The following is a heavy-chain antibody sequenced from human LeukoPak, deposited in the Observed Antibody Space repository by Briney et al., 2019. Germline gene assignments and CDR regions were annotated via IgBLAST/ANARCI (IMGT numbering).Heavy chain of an antibody. CDR2: IYPGDSDT. D-gene: IGHD1-7*01. Sequence: GDSLKISCKGSGHSFTSYWIGWVRQMPGKGLEWMGIIYPGDSDTRYSPSFQGQVTISADKSISTAYLQWSSLKASDTAMYYCARLPLNYPRASPLGYWGQGTLVTVSS. CDR1: GHSFTSYW. V-gene: IGHV5-51*01. J-gene: IGHJ4*02. CDR3: ARLPLNYPRASPLGY.